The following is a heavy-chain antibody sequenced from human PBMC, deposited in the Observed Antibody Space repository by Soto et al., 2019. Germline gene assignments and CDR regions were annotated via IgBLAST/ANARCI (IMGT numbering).Heavy chain of an antibody. D-gene: IGHD7-27*01. CDR1: GYTFTNYY. CDR2: IYPSGGST. CDR3: AKEVPLGSTVDLGY. V-gene: IGHV1-46*01. Sequence: ASVKVSCKASGYTFTNYYMHWVRQAPGQGLEWMGIIYPSGGSTRNAQKFQGRVTMTRDTSTSTVYMELSSLRSEDTAIYYCAKEVPLGSTVDLGYWGQGTLVTVSS. J-gene: IGHJ4*02.